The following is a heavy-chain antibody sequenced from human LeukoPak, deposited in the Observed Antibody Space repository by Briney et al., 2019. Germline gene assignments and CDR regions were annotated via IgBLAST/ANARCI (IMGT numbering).Heavy chain of an antibody. CDR1: GGSFSGYY. CDR3: ARDRGTFEY. V-gene: IGHV4-34*01. D-gene: IGHD3-16*01. J-gene: IGHJ4*02. CDR2: INHRGGT. Sequence: PSETLSLTCAVYGGSFSGYYWSWIRQPPGQGLEWIGEINHRGGTNYNSSLKSRVTISVDTSKNQFSLNLTSVTAADTATYYCARDRGTFEYWGQGTLVTVSS.